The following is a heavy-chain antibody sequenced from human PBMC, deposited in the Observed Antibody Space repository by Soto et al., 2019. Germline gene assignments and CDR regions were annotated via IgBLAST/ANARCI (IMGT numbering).Heavy chain of an antibody. CDR2: IWYDGSNK. V-gene: IGHV3-33*01. CDR3: ARDQLDIVVVPAAHGGFDY. CDR1: GFTFSSYG. D-gene: IGHD2-2*03. Sequence: ALRLSCAASGFTFSSYGMHWVRQAPGKGLEWVAVIWYDGSNKYYADSVKGRFTISRDNSKNTLYLQMNSLRAEDTAVYYCARDQLDIVVVPAAHGGFDYWGQGTLVTVSS. J-gene: IGHJ4*02.